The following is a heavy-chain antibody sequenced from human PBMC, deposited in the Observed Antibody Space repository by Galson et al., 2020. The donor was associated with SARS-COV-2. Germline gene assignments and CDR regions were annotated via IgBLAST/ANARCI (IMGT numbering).Heavy chain of an antibody. D-gene: IGHD3-3*01. CDR1: GGSISSYS. J-gene: IGHJ5*02. V-gene: IGHV4-4*07. Sequence: SQTLSLTCPVSGGSISSYSWRWIRQPAGKGLEWIGRIYTRGSTNYNPSLKSRVTMSVDTSKNQFSLKLSSVTAADTAVYYCARGGDYYDFWSGYYSWDWFDPWGQGTLVTVSS. CDR3: ARGGDYYDFWSGYYSWDWFDP. CDR2: IYTRGST.